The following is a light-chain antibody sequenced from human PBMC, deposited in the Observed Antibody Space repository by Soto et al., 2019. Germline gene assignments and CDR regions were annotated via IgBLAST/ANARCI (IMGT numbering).Light chain of an antibody. CDR2: EVS. CDR3: SSVRSARYV. Sequence: QSVLTQPASVSGSPGQSITISCTGTSSDIGGYNFVSWYHQHPGKAPKLMIYEVSNRPSGVSDRFSGSKSGNTASLTISGLQAEDEADYYCSSVRSARYVFGTGTKVTVL. CDR1: SSDIGGYNF. V-gene: IGLV2-14*01. J-gene: IGLJ1*01.